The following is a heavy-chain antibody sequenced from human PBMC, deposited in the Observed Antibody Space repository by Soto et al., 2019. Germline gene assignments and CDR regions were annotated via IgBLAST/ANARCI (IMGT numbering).Heavy chain of an antibody. CDR2: IYYSGST. CDR1: GGSISSSSYY. Sequence: QLQLQESGPGLVKPSEALSLTCTVSGGSISSSSYYWGWIRQPPGKGLEWIGSIYYSGSTYYNPHVKSRVTISVDTSKKNSSLNLSSVTDADTAEYYCETDNWYFHFWGRGTLVTVCS. J-gene: IGHJ2*01. CDR3: ETDNWYFHF. V-gene: IGHV4-39*02.